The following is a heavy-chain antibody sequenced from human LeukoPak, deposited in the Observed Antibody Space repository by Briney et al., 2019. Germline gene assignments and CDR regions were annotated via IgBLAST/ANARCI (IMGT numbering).Heavy chain of an antibody. CDR1: GFTFSNYG. Sequence: GPSLRLSWAASGFTFSNYGMHSASQAPRKWMEWEAFIWSEGSNEYYANSGKGRFPISRDNSKNTLYLQVNSLRAEDTAVYYWARDLSYSYGQRYYHGMDVWGQGTTVTVSS. D-gene: IGHD5-18*01. CDR3: ARDLSYSYGQRYYHGMDV. V-gene: IGHV3-33*01. CDR2: IWSEGSNE. J-gene: IGHJ6*02.